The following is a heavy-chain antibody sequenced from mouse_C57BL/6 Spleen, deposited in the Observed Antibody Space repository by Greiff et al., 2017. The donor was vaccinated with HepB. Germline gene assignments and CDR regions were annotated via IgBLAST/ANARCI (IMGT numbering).Heavy chain of an antibody. V-gene: IGHV1-63*01. CDR2: IYPGGGYT. Sequence: VKLQESGAELVRPGTSVKMSCKASGYTFTNYWIGWAKQRPGHGLEWIGDIYPGGGYTNYNEKFKGKATLTADKSASTAYMQFSSLTSEDSAIYYCARGTGTSWYFDVWGTGTTVTVSS. CDR3: ARGTGTSWYFDV. D-gene: IGHD4-1*01. J-gene: IGHJ1*03. CDR1: GYTFTNYW.